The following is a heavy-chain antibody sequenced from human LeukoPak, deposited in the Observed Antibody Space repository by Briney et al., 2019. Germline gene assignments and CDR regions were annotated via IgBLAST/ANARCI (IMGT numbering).Heavy chain of an antibody. D-gene: IGHD2-8*01. Sequence: GGSLRLSCAASGFTFSSYAMSWVRQAPGKGLEWVSAISGSGGSTYYADSVKGRFTISRDNSKNTLYLQMNSLRAEDTAVYYCAKGYCTNGVCYPYYYYYMDVWGKGTTVTVSS. CDR3: AKGYCTNGVCYPYYYYYMDV. CDR2: ISGSGGST. CDR1: GFTFSSYA. V-gene: IGHV3-23*01. J-gene: IGHJ6*03.